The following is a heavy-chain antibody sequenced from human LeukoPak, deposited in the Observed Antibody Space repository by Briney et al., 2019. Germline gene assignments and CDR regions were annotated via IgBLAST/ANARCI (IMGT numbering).Heavy chain of an antibody. D-gene: IGHD3-10*01. CDR2: ISYDGSNK. V-gene: IGHV3-30*04. J-gene: IGHJ4*02. Sequence: RTGGSLRLSCAASGFTFSSYAMHWVRQAPGKGLEWVAVISYDGSNKYYADSVKGRFTISRDNSKNTLYLQMNSLRAEDTAVYYCAKADRRYGSGSPTDFDYWGQGTLVTVSS. CDR3: AKADRRYGSGSPTDFDY. CDR1: GFTFSSYA.